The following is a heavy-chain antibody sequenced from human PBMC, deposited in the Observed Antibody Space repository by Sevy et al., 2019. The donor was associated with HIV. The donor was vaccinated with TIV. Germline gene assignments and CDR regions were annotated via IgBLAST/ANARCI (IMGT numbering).Heavy chain of an antibody. CDR2: IYHSGST. V-gene: IGHV4-30-2*01. Sequence: SETLSLTCAVSGGSISSGGYSWSWIRQPPGKGLEWIGYIYHSGSTYYNPSLKSRVTISVDRSKNQFSLKLSSVTAADTAVYYSARARIAAAGSIDYWGQGTLVTVSS. CDR1: GGSISSGGYS. CDR3: ARARIAAAGSIDY. J-gene: IGHJ4*02. D-gene: IGHD6-13*01.